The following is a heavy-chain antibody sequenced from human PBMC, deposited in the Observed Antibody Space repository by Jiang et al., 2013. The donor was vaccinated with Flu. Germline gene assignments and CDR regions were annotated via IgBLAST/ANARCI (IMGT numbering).Heavy chain of an antibody. J-gene: IGHJ4*02. CDR3: ARASMIVVPTKFGEDY. V-gene: IGHV1-46*01. CDR2: INPSGGST. Sequence: GAEVKKPGASVKVSCKASGYTFTSYYMHWVRQAPGQGLEWMGIINPSGGSTSYAQKFQGRVTMTRDTSTSTVYMELSSLRSEDTAVYYCARASMIVVPTKFGEDYWGQGTLVTVSS. D-gene: IGHD3-22*01. CDR1: GYTFTSYY.